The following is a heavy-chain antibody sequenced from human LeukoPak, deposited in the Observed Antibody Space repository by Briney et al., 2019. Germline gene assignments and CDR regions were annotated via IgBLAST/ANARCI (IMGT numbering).Heavy chain of an antibody. CDR2: IYYSGST. Sequence: SETLSLTCTVSGGSISSFYWSWIRQPPGKGLEWIGYIYYSGSTNYNPSLKSRVTISVGTSKNQFSLKLSSVTAADTAVYYCARSGTTVGYYYYYGMDVWGQGTTVTVSS. CDR1: GGSISSFY. J-gene: IGHJ6*02. V-gene: IGHV4-59*12. CDR3: ARSGTTVGYYYYYGMDV. D-gene: IGHD1-7*01.